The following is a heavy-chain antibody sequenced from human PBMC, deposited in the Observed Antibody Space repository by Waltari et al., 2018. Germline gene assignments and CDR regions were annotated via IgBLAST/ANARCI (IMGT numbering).Heavy chain of an antibody. CDR2: IKSKSDGATT. V-gene: IGHV3-15*01. CDR3: TTLDAPWGG. J-gene: IGHJ4*01. Sequence: EVQMVESGGGSMKPGDSLRPSCVASGFTFTPAWLTWVRQAPGKGLEWVGRIKSKSDGATTDFAAPVKGRFSISREDSQNMVFLQMNSLRTEDTAVYYCTTLDAPWGGWGHGTLVTVS. CDR1: GFTFTPAW. D-gene: IGHD7-27*01.